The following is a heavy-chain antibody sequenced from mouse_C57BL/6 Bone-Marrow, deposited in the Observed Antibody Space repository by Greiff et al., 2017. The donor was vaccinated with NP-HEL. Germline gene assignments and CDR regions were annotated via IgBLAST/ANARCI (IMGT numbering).Heavy chain of an antibody. CDR3: ARKGNYYAMDY. CDR1: GFSLTCSG. V-gene: IGHV2-2*01. D-gene: IGHD6-1*01. Sequence: VQLPQSGPGLVPPSPSLSITCPGSGFSLTCSGVPWVRPSPGKGLGVLGVIWSGGRTDYNAAFISRLSISKDNSKSQVFFKMNSLQADDTAIYYCARKGNYYAMDYWGQGTSVTVSS. J-gene: IGHJ4*01. CDR2: IWSGGRT.